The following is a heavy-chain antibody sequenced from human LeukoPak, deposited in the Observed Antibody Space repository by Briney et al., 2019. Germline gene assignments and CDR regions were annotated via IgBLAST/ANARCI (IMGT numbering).Heavy chain of an antibody. V-gene: IGHV3-9*01. CDR1: GFRLDDYA. CDR2: ISWYSCSI. CDR3: AKGKSDTAMAPADY. J-gene: IGHJ4*02. Sequence: PGRSLRLSCAASGFRLDDYALHWVRQAPGKGLEWVSGISWYSCSIDYEASVKGRFTISRDNAKNPLYLQMSSLRAEDTALYYCAKGKSDTAMAPADYWGQGTLVTVSS. D-gene: IGHD5-18*01.